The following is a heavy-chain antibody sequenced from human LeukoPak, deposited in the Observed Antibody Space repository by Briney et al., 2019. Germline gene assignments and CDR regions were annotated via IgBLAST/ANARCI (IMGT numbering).Heavy chain of an antibody. CDR2: ISGSGGST. D-gene: IGHD3-3*01. CDR3: ARSPYDFWSGYPKDYYYYMDV. J-gene: IGHJ6*03. Sequence: GGSLRLSCAASGFTFSSYAMSWVRQAPGKGLEWVSAISGSGGSTYYAGSVKGRFTISRDNSKNTLYLQMDSLRAEDTAVYYCARSPYDFWSGYPKDYYYYMDVWGKGTTVTVSS. CDR1: GFTFSSYA. V-gene: IGHV3-23*01.